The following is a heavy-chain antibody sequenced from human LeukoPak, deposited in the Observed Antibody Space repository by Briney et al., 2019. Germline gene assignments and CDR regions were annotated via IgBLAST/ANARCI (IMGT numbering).Heavy chain of an antibody. CDR2: ISSSSSTI. CDR3: ARDRYDFWSGTLFDP. CDR1: GFTFSSYS. Sequence: GSLRLSCAASGFTFSSYSMNWVRQAPGKGLEWVSYISSSSSTIYYADSVKGRFTISRDNAKNSLYLQMNSLRAEDTAVYYCARDRYDFWSGTLFDPWGQGTLVTVSS. J-gene: IGHJ5*02. V-gene: IGHV3-48*01. D-gene: IGHD3-3*01.